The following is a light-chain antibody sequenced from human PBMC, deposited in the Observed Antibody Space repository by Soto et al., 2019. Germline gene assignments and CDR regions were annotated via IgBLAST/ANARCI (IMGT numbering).Light chain of an antibody. CDR1: QSVSSTY. CDR3: QHYGSLVLT. V-gene: IGKV3-20*01. Sequence: EIVLTQSPGTLSLSPGERATLSCRASQSVSSTYLAWYQQKPGQAPRLLIYGASSRATGIPDRFSGSGSGADFTLTISSLEPEEFAVYYCQHYGSLVLTFGGGTKVEIK. J-gene: IGKJ4*01. CDR2: GAS.